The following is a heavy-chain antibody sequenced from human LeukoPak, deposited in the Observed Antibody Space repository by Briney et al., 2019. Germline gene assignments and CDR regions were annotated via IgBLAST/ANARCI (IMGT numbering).Heavy chain of an antibody. CDR3: ARAERGENPKAWYSSSWYRVLGAFDI. Sequence: GGSLRLSCAASGFTFSSYWMSWVRQAPGKGLEWVANIKQDGSEKYYVDSVKGRFTISRDNAKNSLYLQMNSLRAEDTAVYYCARAERGENPKAWYSSSWYRVLGAFDIWGQGTMVTVSS. CDR1: GFTFSSYW. CDR2: IKQDGSEK. V-gene: IGHV3-7*01. J-gene: IGHJ3*02. D-gene: IGHD6-13*01.